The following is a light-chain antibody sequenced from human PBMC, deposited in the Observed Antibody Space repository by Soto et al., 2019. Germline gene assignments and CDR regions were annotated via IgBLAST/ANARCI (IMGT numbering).Light chain of an antibody. CDR2: GTS. V-gene: IGKV3-20*01. Sequence: EIVLTQSPGTLSLSPGERATLSCRASQSVSSYYLAWYQQRPGQAPRLLIYGTSSRATGIPDTFSGSGSGTGFTLTISRREPEDFEVYYCQQFGSSPMYTFGQGTKLEIK. CDR3: QQFGSSPMYT. CDR1: QSVSSYY. J-gene: IGKJ2*01.